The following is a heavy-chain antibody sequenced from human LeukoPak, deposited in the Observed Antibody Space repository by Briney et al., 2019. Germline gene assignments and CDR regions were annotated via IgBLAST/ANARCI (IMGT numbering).Heavy chain of an antibody. D-gene: IGHD1-26*01. J-gene: IGHJ4*02. V-gene: IGHV3-7*01. CDR1: GFTFSSYA. CDR3: AREGYSGSYAPGDY. CDR2: IKQDGSEK. Sequence: PGGSLRLSCAASGFTFSSYAMHWVRQAPGKGLEWVANIKQDGSEKYYVDSVKGRFTISRDNAKNSLYLQMNSLRAEDTAVYYCAREGYSGSYAPGDYWGQGTLVTVSS.